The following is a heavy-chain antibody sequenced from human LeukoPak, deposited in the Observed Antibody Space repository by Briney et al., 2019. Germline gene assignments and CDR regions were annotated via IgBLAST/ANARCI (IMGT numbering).Heavy chain of an antibody. D-gene: IGHD5-12*01. CDR1: GDTVSSDSAA. V-gene: IGHV6-1*01. J-gene: IGHJ4*02. CDR2: TYYRSTWYT. Sequence: QTLSLTCALSGDTVSSDSAAWNWTRQSPSRGLEWLRRTYYRSTWYTHNEVAVKSRITINPDTSKKQFSLQLNSVTPEDTAMYYCARAARYSGCNNVFDCWGQGTLVTVAS. CDR3: ARAARYSGCNNVFDC.